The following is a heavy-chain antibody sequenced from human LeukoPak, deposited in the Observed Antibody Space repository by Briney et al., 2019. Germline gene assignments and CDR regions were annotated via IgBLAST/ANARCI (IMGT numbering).Heavy chain of an antibody. CDR1: GFTFSSYE. D-gene: IGHD4-17*01. V-gene: IGHV3-48*03. J-gene: IGHJ6*03. Sequence: GGSLRLSCAASGFTFSSYEMNWVRQAPGKGLEWVSYISSGADTTYYADSVKGRFTISRDNAKNSLYLQMDSLRAEDTAVYCCARGEHDDYEYYYYYMDVWGKGTAVTVSS. CDR2: ISSGADTT. CDR3: ARGEHDDYEYYYYYMDV.